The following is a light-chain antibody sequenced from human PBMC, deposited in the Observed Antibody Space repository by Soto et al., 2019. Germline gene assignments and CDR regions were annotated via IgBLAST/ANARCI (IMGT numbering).Light chain of an antibody. J-gene: IGKJ2*01. CDR1: QSVRNNY. V-gene: IGKV3-20*01. CDR2: DAS. Sequence: EIVLTQSPGTLSLFPGERAALSCRASQSVRNNYLAWYQLKPGQAPRLLIFDASRRATGTPDRFSGSGSGTDFTLTISRLEPEDFAVYYCQLYGSSPRTFGQGTKLEIK. CDR3: QLYGSSPRT.